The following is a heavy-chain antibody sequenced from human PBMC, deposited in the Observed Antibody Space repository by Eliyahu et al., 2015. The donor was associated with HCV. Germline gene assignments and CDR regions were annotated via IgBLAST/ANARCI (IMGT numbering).Heavy chain of an antibody. V-gene: IGHV3-33*01. CDR3: ATEYEY. CDR2: IWYDGSNE. J-gene: IGHJ4*02. Sequence: QVQLVESGGGVVQPGRSLXXXCAASGFTFSTYGMHWVRQAPGKGLGWVAVIWYDGSNEYYADSVKGRFTISRDNSKNMLYLQMNSLRAEDTAVYYCATEYEYWGQGTLVTVSS. CDR1: GFTFSTYG.